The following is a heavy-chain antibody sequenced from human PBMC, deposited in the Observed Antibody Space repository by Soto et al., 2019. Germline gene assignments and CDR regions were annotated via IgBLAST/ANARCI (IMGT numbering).Heavy chain of an antibody. Sequence: SLRLSCTGSGFTFGDHAMTWVRQAPGRGLEWVGFIRSKAYGGTTEYAASVEGRFTISRDDSRTIAYLQMSSLKIEDTAVYYCARGGFRYSNYDYWGQGTPVTVSS. D-gene: IGHD4-4*01. CDR2: IRSKAYGGTT. V-gene: IGHV3-49*04. CDR1: GFTFGDHA. CDR3: ARGGFRYSNYDY. J-gene: IGHJ4*02.